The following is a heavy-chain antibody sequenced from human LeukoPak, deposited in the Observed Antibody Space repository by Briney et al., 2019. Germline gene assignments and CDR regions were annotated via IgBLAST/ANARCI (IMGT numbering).Heavy chain of an antibody. CDR3: AQGYLSGWYPH. Sequence: GGSLRLSCKVSGFSVSSSGMSWVRQAPGKGLELISAISVDGETALYADSVKGRFIISRDNSKNTLYLQMNSLRAEDTAVYYCAQGYLSGWYPHWGQGSLVSVSS. J-gene: IGHJ4*02. CDR1: GFSVSSSG. CDR2: ISVDGETA. V-gene: IGHV3-23*01. D-gene: IGHD6-19*01.